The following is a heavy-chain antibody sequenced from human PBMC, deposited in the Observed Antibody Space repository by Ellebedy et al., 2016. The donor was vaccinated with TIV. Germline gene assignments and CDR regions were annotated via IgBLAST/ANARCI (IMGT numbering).Heavy chain of an antibody. CDR3: GRDGGQGVGAVGY. CDR2: ISAYNDNT. D-gene: IGHD1-26*01. J-gene: IGHJ4*02. Sequence: AASVKVSCKASGYTFTSYGISWVRQAPGQGLEWMGWISAYNDNTNYAQKLQGRVTMTTDTSTSTADMELRSLRSDDTAVYYCGRDGGQGVGAVGYWGQGTLVTVSS. V-gene: IGHV1-18*04. CDR1: GYTFTSYG.